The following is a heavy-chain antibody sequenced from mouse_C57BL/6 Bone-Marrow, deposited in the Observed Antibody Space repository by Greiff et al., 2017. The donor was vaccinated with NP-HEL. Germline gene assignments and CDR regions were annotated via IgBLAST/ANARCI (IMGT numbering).Heavy chain of an antibody. V-gene: IGHV8-8*01. CDR3: ARSRYYSNYEGGAMDY. D-gene: IGHD2-5*01. J-gene: IGHJ4*01. CDR1: GFSLSTFGMG. Sequence: QVTLKESGPGILQPSQTLSLTCSFSGFSLSTFGMGVGWIRQPSGKGLEWLAHIWWDDDKYYNPALKSRLTISKDTSKNQVFLKIANVDTADTATYYCARSRYYSNYEGGAMDYWGQGTLVTVSS. CDR2: IWWDDDK.